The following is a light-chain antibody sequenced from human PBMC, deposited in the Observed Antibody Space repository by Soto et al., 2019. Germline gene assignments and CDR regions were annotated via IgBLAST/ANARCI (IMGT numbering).Light chain of an antibody. CDR1: QSVSSSY. J-gene: IGKJ5*01. CDR3: QQRSNWPIT. V-gene: IGKV3D-20*02. Sequence: IVLTQSPGTLSLSPGERATLSCRASQSVSSSYLAWYQQKPGQAPRLLIYGASSRATGIPDRFSGSASGTDFSLTISDVQPEDFAVYYCQQRSNWPITFGQGTRLEI. CDR2: GAS.